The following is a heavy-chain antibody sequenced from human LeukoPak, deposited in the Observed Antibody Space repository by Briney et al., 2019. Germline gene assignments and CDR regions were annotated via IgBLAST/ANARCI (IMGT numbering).Heavy chain of an antibody. Sequence: GSLRLSCAASGFTFSNAWMSWIRQPPGKGLEWIGEINHSGSTNYNPSLKSRVTISVDTSKNHFSLNLRSVTAADTAVYYCARRSYNSPFRYWGQGTPVTVSS. CDR2: INHSGST. J-gene: IGHJ4*02. CDR1: GFTFSNAW. CDR3: ARRSYNSPFRY. D-gene: IGHD5-24*01. V-gene: IGHV4-34*01.